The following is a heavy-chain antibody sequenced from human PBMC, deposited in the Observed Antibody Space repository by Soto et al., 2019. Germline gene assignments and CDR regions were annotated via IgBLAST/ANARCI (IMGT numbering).Heavy chain of an antibody. CDR1: GFTFSSYG. D-gene: IGHD2-2*01. V-gene: IGHV3-33*01. Sequence: QVELVESGGGVVQPGGSLRLACAASGFTFSSYGMHWVRQAPGKGLEWVAVIWFDGSKEFYAASVEGRFTISRDNSKNMVYLEMNSPRDVDTAVYYCARAVPAAKGGVDSWGQGTLVTVSS. CDR3: ARAVPAAKGGVDS. J-gene: IGHJ5*01. CDR2: IWFDGSKE.